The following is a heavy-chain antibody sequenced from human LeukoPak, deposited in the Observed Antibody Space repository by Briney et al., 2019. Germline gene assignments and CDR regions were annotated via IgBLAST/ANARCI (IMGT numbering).Heavy chain of an antibody. CDR3: AKERVGYSGQSPFDY. D-gene: IGHD1-1*01. V-gene: IGHV3-30*18. J-gene: IGHJ4*02. CDR2: ISYDGSHK. CDR1: GFIFSNYG. Sequence: PGRSLRLSCAASGFIFSNYGMHWVRQAPGKGLKWVAVISYDGSHKYYADSVKGRFTISRDNSQNTLYLHMNSLRSEDTAVYYCAKERVGYSGQSPFDYWGQGTLVTVSS.